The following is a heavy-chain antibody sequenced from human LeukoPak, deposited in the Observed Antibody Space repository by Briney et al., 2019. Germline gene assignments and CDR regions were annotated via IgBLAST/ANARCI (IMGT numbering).Heavy chain of an antibody. CDR1: GFTFSSYS. D-gene: IGHD2-2*01. CDR2: LSSRGSAF. J-gene: IGHJ6*03. Sequence: GGSLRLSCAASGFTFSSYSMNWVRQAPGKGLEWIAYLSSRGSAFSYADSVKGRCTISRDNAKNSLYLQMNSLRAEDTALYYCARQQLLDCNFYYMDVWGKGTTVTVS. CDR3: ARQQLLDCNFYYMDV. V-gene: IGHV3-48*04.